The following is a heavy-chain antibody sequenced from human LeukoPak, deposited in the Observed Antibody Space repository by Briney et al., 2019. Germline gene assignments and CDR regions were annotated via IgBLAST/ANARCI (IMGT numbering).Heavy chain of an antibody. V-gene: IGHV4-59*01. CDR2: IYYSGST. Sequence: SETLSLTCTVSGGSISSYYWSWIRQPPGKGLEWIGYIYYSGSTNYNPSLKSRVTISVDTSKNQFSLKLSSVTAADTAVYYCARVEYCSSTSCYQDWFDPWGQGTLVTVSS. J-gene: IGHJ5*02. CDR1: GGSISSYY. D-gene: IGHD2-2*01. CDR3: ARVEYCSSTSCYQDWFDP.